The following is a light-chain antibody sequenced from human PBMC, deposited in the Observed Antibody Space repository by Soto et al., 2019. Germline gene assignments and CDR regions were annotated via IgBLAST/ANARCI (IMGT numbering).Light chain of an antibody. CDR1: SSDVGGYNY. CDR2: DVS. CDR3: SSYTSSSTQV. Sequence: SAVTQPASVSGSPGQSFTISCTGTSSDVGGYNYVSWYQQHPGKAPKLMIYDVSNRPSGVSNRFSGSKSGNTASLTISGLQAEDEADHYSSSYTSSSTQVFGTGTKVTVL. V-gene: IGLV2-14*01. J-gene: IGLJ1*01.